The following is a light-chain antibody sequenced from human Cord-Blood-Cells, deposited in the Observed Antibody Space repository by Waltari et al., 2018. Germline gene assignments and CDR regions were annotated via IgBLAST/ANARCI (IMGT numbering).Light chain of an antibody. V-gene: IGKV3-20*01. CDR2: GAS. CDR1: QSVRSSN. CDR3: QQYGSSPPIT. Sequence: IVLTQSPGTLSLSPGERATLSCRASQSVRSSNLAWYQQKPGQAPRLLIYGASSRATGIPDRFSGSGSGTDFTLTISRLEPEDFAVYYCQQYGSSPPITFGQGTRLEIK. J-gene: IGKJ5*01.